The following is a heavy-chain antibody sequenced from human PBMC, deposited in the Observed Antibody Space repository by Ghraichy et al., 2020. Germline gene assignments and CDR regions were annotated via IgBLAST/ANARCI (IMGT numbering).Heavy chain of an antibody. CDR2: SDSSGSTI. D-gene: IGHD3-3*01. V-gene: IGHV3-48*03. CDR1: GFTFSDYE. J-gene: IGHJ6*03. CDR3: ARDFKFWSGPGPYMDV. Sequence: GGSLRLTCVASGFTFSDYEMNWVRQAPGKGLEWVSYSDSSGSTIYYADSVKGRFTISRNNAKNSLYLQMKSLRAEDTALYYCARDFKFWSGPGPYMDVWGKGTTVIVS.